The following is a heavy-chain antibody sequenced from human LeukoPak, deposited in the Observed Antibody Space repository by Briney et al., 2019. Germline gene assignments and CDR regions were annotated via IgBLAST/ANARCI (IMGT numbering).Heavy chain of an antibody. V-gene: IGHV3-23*01. CDR2: ISGSGGNT. D-gene: IGHD2-15*01. CDR3: AKMKRHPPPKYSLDV. CDR1: GFTFSGFA. J-gene: IGHJ6*01. Sequence: GGSLRLSCAASGFTFSGFAISWVRRTPGKGLEWVSCISGSGGNTLYADSVKGRFTISRDNSKNTLYLEMNSRRAEDTAIYYCAKMKRHPPPKYSLDVWGQGTTVTVSS.